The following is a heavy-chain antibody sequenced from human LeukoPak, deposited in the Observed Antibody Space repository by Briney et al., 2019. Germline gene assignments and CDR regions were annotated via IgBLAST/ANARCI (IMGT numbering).Heavy chain of an antibody. CDR2: ISVGGIT. Sequence: PGGSLRLSCAASGLTFSSYAMYWVRQAPGKGLEWVSSISVGGITYYADSVKGRFTISRDNSKNTLYLQMNSLRAEDTAVYYCAKDPSSALARYYFDYWGQGTLVTVSS. CDR1: GLTFSSYA. J-gene: IGHJ4*02. CDR3: AKDPSSALARYYFDY. V-gene: IGHV3-23*01. D-gene: IGHD6-19*01.